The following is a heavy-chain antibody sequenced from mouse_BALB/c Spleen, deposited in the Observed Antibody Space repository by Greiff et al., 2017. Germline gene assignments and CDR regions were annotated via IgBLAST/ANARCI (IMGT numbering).Heavy chain of an antibody. Sequence: EVQGVESGGGLVQPGGSLRLSCATSGFTFTDYYMSWVRQPPGKALEWLGFIRNKANGYTTEYSASVKGRFTISRDNSQSILYLQMNTLRAEDSATYYCARDSGYSYFDYWGQGTTLTVSS. V-gene: IGHV7-3*02. CDR3: ARDSGYSYFDY. D-gene: IGHD2-3*01. CDR1: GFTFTDYY. CDR2: IRNKANGYTT. J-gene: IGHJ2*01.